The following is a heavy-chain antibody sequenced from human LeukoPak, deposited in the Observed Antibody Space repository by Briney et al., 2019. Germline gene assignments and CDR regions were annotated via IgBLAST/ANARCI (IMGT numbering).Heavy chain of an antibody. CDR1: GGSITGYN. J-gene: IGHJ5*02. CDR3: ARQQNYYDGSGYYYVWFDP. V-gene: IGHV4-34*11. CDR2: IYFTGGT. D-gene: IGHD3-22*01. Sequence: PSETLSLTCAVFGGSITGYNWTCLRQRPGKGLEWSGGIYFTGGTDYNPSFKGRVTISIGTSRNQFSLNLYSVTAADTAVYFCARQQNYYDGSGYYYVWFDPWGQGTLVTVSS.